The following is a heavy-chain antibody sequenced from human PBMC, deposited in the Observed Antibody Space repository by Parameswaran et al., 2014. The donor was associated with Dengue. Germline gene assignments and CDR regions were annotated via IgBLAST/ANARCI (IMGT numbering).Heavy chain of an antibody. V-gene: IGHV4-34*01. D-gene: IGHD1-1*01. J-gene: IGHJ6*02. CDR2: INHSGST. CDR3: ARGGSGRNYYYYYGMDV. Sequence: PGKGLEWIGEINHSGSTNYNPSLKSRVTISVDTSKNQFSLKLSSVTAADTAVYYCARGGSGRNYYYYYGMDVWGQGTTVTSP.